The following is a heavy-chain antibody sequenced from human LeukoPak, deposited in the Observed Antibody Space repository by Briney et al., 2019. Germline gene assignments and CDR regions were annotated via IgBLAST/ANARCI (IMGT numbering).Heavy chain of an antibody. CDR3: AGGHYDILTGYYTYYYYGMDV. CDR2: ISYSGST. J-gene: IGHJ6*02. Sequence: SETLSLTCTVSGASISSYYWSWIRQPPGKGLEWIAFISYSGSTNRNPSLKSRVSISADTSKNQISLKLNSVTAADTAVYYCAGGHYDILTGYYTYYYYGMDVWGQGTTVTVSS. V-gene: IGHV4-59*01. D-gene: IGHD3-9*01. CDR1: GASISSYY.